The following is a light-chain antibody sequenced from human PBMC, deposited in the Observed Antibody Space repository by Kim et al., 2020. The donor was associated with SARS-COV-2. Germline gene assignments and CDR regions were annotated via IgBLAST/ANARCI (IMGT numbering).Light chain of an antibody. CDR3: QSYDSSNPWV. CDR2: EDN. V-gene: IGLV6-57*03. Sequence: KTVTSSGTRSSGGIASNYVQWYQPRPGSAPTTVIYEDNRRPSGVPDRFSGSIDSSSNSASLTISGLKTEDEADYYCQSYDSSNPWVFGGGTQLTVL. CDR1: SGGIASNY. J-gene: IGLJ3*02.